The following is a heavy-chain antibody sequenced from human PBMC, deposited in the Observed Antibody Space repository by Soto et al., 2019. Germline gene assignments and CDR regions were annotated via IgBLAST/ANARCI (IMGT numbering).Heavy chain of an antibody. CDR2: FYTSGGA. CDR3: ARGRKS. J-gene: IGHJ4*02. CDR1: GGSISSYY. Sequence: PSETLSLTCSVSGGSISSYYWSWIRQPAGKGLEWIGRFYTSGGANYNPSLKSRVTMSVDTSKNQLSLKLSSVTATDTAVYYCARGRKSWGQGTLATVSS. V-gene: IGHV4-4*07.